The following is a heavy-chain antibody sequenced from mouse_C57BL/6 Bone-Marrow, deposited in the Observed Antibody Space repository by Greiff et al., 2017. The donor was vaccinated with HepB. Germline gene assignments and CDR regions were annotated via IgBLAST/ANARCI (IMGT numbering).Heavy chain of an antibody. CDR2: IYPRSGNT. V-gene: IGHV1-81*01. D-gene: IGHD1-1*01. J-gene: IGHJ3*01. CDR3: ACSAWFAY. CDR1: GYTFTSYG. Sequence: QVQLQQSGAELARPGASVKLSCKASGYTFTSYGISWVKQRTGQGLEWIGEIYPRSGNTYYNEKFKGKATLTADKSSSTAYMELRSLTSEDSAVYVSACSAWFAYWGQGTLVTVSA.